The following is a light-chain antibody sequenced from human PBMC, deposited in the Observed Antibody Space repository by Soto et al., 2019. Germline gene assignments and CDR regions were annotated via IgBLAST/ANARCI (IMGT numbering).Light chain of an antibody. CDR1: QTLSNSF. CDR3: QQRSNWL. Sequence: EIVLTQSPGTLSLSPGERATLSCRASQTLSNSFIAWYQQKPGQAPRLLIYDTSSRATGVPDRYSASGSGTDFTLTISRLEPEDFAVYYCQQRSNWLFGQGTRLEIK. V-gene: IGKV3D-20*02. J-gene: IGKJ5*01. CDR2: DTS.